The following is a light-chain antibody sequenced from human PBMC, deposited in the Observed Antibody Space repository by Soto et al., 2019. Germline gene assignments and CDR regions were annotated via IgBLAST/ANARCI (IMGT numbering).Light chain of an antibody. CDR2: EVT. CDR1: SSDVGGYNF. Sequence: QSVLTQPASVFGSPGQSITISCTGTSSDVGGYNFVSWYQQLPGKAPKLMIYEVTSRPSGVSNRFSGSKSGNTASLTISGLQPEDEADYYCSSYTTSSTVVFGTGNKVTVL. J-gene: IGLJ1*01. V-gene: IGLV2-14*03. CDR3: SSYTTSSTVV.